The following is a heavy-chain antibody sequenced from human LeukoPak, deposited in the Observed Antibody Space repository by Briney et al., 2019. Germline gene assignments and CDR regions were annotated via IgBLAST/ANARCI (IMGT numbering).Heavy chain of an antibody. Sequence: ASVKVSCKASGYTFTCYYMHWVRQAPGQGLEWMGIINPSGGSTSYAQKFQGRVTMTRDTSTSTVYMELSSLRSEDTAMYYCARDRASYIPTGWFDPWGQGTLVAVSS. J-gene: IGHJ5*02. CDR3: ARDRASYIPTGWFDP. V-gene: IGHV1-46*01. CDR2: INPSGGST. CDR1: GYTFTCYY. D-gene: IGHD1-26*01.